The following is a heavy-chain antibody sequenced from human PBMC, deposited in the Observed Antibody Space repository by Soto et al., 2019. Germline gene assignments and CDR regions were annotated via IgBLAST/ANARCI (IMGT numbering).Heavy chain of an antibody. V-gene: IGHV4-39*01. D-gene: IGHD3-10*01. CDR1: GGSISSSRYD. CDR2: IYYSGST. J-gene: IGHJ5*02. CDR3: ARPKALLPHYFWFAP. Sequence: SETLSLTCTVSGGSISSSRYDWCWIRQPPGKGLEWIGSIYYSGSTYYNPSLKSRVTISLDTSKNQFCLKLSSVTAADTAVYYCARPKALLPHYFWFAPWGQGTLVTVSS.